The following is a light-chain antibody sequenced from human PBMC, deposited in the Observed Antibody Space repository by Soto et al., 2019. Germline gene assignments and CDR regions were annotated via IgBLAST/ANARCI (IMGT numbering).Light chain of an antibody. Sequence: EIMMTQSPATLSVSPGERATLSCRASQSVSNNVAWYQQKPGQAPRLLIYYASTRATGNPARFSGSGSGTEFTLTISSLQSEDFALYYCQQYNNWPPITFGQGTRLEIK. V-gene: IGKV3-15*01. J-gene: IGKJ5*01. CDR3: QQYNNWPPIT. CDR1: QSVSNN. CDR2: YAS.